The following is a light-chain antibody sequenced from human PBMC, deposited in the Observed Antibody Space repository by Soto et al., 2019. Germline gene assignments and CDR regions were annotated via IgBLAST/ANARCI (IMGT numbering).Light chain of an antibody. J-gene: IGLJ2*01. V-gene: IGLV2-23*03. CDR1: SSDVGNYNL. Sequence: QSALTQPASVSGSPGQSITISCTGTSSDVGNYNLVSWYQQFPGKAPKLIIYEGSRRPSGVSNRFSGIKSGNTASLTISGLQAEDEADYYCCSYAGSFTFDVFGGGTKLTVL. CDR2: EGS. CDR3: CSYAGSFTFDV.